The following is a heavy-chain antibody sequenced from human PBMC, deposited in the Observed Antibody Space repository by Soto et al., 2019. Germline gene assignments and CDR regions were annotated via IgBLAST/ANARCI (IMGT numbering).Heavy chain of an antibody. CDR1: GFTFENFA. J-gene: IGHJ5*02. CDR2: IDWNSGTI. Sequence: EMQLVESGGGLVQPGRSLRLSCAVSGFTFENFALHWVRQAPGKGLEWVSGIDWNSGTIAYADSVKGRFTLSRDSATSSLFLHFDGPRPEDTAFYYCSKAPKVVTHWFDPWGQGTLVTVS. CDR3: SKAPKVVTHWFDP. V-gene: IGHV3-9*01. D-gene: IGHD2-21*02.